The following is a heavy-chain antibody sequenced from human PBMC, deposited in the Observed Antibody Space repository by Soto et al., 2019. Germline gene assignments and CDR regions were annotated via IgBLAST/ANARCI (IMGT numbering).Heavy chain of an antibody. J-gene: IGHJ4*02. D-gene: IGHD3-3*01. CDR3: VGAGFLEGY. CDR2: INPYNDNT. V-gene: IGHV1-18*03. Sequence: GASVKVSCNASGYTFTSYGISWVRQAPGQGLEWLGCINPYNDNTHYAQKFRGRVTITSDRSVSTAYMELSSLRSEDMVVYSCVGAGFLEGYWGQGTLVTVSS. CDR1: GYTFTSYG.